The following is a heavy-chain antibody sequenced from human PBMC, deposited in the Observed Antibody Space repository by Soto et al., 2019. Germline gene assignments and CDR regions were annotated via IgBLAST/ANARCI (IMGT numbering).Heavy chain of an antibody. CDR2: IYYSGST. Sequence: SETLSLTCTVSGDSINLYYWSWIRQTPGKGLDWIGYIYYSGSTNYNPSLKGRVTISVDTSKNQFSLKLRSVTAADTAVYYCARDPSGYSSSWFDYWGQGTLVTVSS. CDR3: ARDPSGYSSSWFDY. CDR1: GDSINLYY. D-gene: IGHD6-13*01. V-gene: IGHV4-59*12. J-gene: IGHJ4*02.